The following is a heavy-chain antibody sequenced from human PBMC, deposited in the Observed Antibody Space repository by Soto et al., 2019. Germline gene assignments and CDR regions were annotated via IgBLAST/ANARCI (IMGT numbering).Heavy chain of an antibody. D-gene: IGHD6-19*01. CDR1: GYSFYKYD. CDR2: INGGDGDK. V-gene: IGHV1-3*01. J-gene: IGHJ5*02. Sequence: QVHLVQSGAEVRKPGASVNLSCQASGYSFYKYDMHWVRQAPGQSLEWMGWINGGDGDKRYAQKFLGRPTFIRDTAANAVFMALSSLGFEDTAVYFCARARASAETHVTWLDPWGQGTLVTVSS. CDR3: ARARASAETHVTWLDP.